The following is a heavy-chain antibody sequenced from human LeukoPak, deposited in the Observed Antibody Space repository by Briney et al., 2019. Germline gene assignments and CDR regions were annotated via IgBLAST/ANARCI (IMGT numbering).Heavy chain of an antibody. V-gene: IGHV1-2*02. CDR1: GYTFTGYY. CDR3: ARAAYYYYYMDV. J-gene: IGHJ6*03. CDR2: INPNSGGT. Sequence: EASVKVSCKASGYTFTGYYMHWVRQAPGQGLEWMGWINPNSGGTNYAQKFQGRVTMTRDTSISTAYMELSRLRSDDTAVYYCARAAYYYYYMDVWGKGTTVTVSS.